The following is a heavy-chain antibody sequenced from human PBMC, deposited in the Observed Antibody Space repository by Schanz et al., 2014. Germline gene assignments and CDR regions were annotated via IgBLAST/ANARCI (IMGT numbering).Heavy chain of an antibody. Sequence: QVQLVESGGGLVKPGGSPRLSCAASGFIFNDYYMNWIRQAPGKGLEWLSYISRDGTTSYYADSVKGRFTISRDNAKNSLYLEMTSLRGEDTAVYYCARENLNWEAFDIWGQGTMVTVSS. CDR3: ARENLNWEAFDI. J-gene: IGHJ3*02. D-gene: IGHD7-27*01. V-gene: IGHV3-11*01. CDR2: ISRDGTTS. CDR1: GFIFNDYY.